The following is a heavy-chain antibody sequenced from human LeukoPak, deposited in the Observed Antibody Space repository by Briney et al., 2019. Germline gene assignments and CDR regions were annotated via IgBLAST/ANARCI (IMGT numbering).Heavy chain of an antibody. J-gene: IGHJ5*02. CDR3: ARDRDCSSTSCYMVWFDP. Sequence: SETLSLTCTVTGGSISDYYWNWIRQPPGKGLEWIGRIYTSGSTNYNPSLKSRVTMSVDTSKNQFSLKLSSVTAADTAVYYCARDRDCSSTSCYMVWFDPWGQGTLVTVSS. D-gene: IGHD2-2*02. V-gene: IGHV4-4*07. CDR1: GGSISDYY. CDR2: IYTSGST.